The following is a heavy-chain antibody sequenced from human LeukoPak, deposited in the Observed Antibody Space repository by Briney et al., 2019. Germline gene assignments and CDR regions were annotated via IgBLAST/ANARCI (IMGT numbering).Heavy chain of an antibody. V-gene: IGHV3-33*06. D-gene: IGHD5-18*01. J-gene: IGHJ4*01. Sequence: GGSLRLSCAASGFTFSGYGMHWVRQAPDKGLEWVAVIWYDGNNKYYAESVKGRFTISRDNSKNTLYLQMNNLRAEDTAVYYCAKDWGYTTMVSYYFDYWGQGALVTVSS. CDR3: AKDWGYTTMVSYYFDY. CDR2: IWYDGNNK. CDR1: GFTFSGYG.